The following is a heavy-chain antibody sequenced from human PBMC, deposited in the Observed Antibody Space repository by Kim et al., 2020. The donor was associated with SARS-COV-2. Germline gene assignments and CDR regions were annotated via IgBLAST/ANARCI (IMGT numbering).Heavy chain of an antibody. Sequence: GGSLRLSCAASGFTFSNAWMSWVRQAPGKGLEWVGRIKSKTDGGTTDYAAPVKGRFTISRDDSKNTLYLQMNSLKTEDTAVYYCTTETRRYSSGWSEFEDYWGQGTLVTVSS. J-gene: IGHJ4*02. CDR2: IKSKTDGGTT. D-gene: IGHD6-19*01. V-gene: IGHV3-15*01. CDR3: TTETRRYSSGWSEFEDY. CDR1: GFTFSNAW.